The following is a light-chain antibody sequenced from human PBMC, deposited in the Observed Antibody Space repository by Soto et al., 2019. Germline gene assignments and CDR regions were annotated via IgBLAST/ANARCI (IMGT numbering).Light chain of an antibody. J-gene: IGKJ1*01. CDR3: QQYNSYPWT. CDR2: DAS. CDR1: QSIRTW. Sequence: DIQMTQSPSTLTASVGDRVTITCRASQSIRTWLAWYQQKPGKAPKVLIYDASTLESGVPSRFSGSGFGTEFTLTISSLQPDDFATYYCQQYNSYPWTFGQGTKVGIK. V-gene: IGKV1-5*01.